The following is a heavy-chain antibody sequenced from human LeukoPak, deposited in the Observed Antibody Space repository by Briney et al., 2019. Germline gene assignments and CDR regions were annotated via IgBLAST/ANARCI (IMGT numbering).Heavy chain of an antibody. Sequence: PSETLSLTCAVSGGSISSGGYSWSWIRQPPGKGLEWIGYIYHSGSTYYNPSLKSRVTISVDTSKNQFSLKLSSVTAADTAVYYCARDLIVGASDGMDVWGQGTTVTVSS. V-gene: IGHV4-30-2*01. CDR1: GGSISSGGYS. CDR2: IYHSGST. CDR3: ARDLIVGASDGMDV. J-gene: IGHJ6*02. D-gene: IGHD1-26*01.